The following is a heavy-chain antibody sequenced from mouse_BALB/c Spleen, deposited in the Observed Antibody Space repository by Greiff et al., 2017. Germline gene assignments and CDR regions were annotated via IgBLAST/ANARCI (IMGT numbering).Heavy chain of an antibody. Sequence: QVQLQQSGPELVKPGASVKISCKASGYAFSSSWMNWVKQRPGQGLEWIGRIYPGDGDTNYNGKFKGKATLTADKSSSTAYMQLSSLTSVDSAVYFCAREDYDYDVLYFDYWGQGTTLTVSS. J-gene: IGHJ2*01. CDR2: IYPGDGDT. D-gene: IGHD2-4*01. V-gene: IGHV1-82*01. CDR1: GYAFSSSW. CDR3: AREDYDYDVLYFDY.